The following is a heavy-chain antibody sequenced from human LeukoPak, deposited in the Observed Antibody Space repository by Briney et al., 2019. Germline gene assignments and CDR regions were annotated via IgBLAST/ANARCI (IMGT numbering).Heavy chain of an antibody. D-gene: IGHD3-10*01. CDR2: ISYDGSNK. CDR1: GFTFSSYA. CDR3: ARDGGSGSYYNPEGMDV. Sequence: GGSLRLSCAASGFTFSSYAMHWVRQAPGKGLEWVAVISYDGSNKYYADSVKGRFTVSRDNSKNTLYLQMNSLRAEDTAVYYCARDGGSGSYYNPEGMDVWGQGTTVTVSS. V-gene: IGHV3-30-3*01. J-gene: IGHJ6*02.